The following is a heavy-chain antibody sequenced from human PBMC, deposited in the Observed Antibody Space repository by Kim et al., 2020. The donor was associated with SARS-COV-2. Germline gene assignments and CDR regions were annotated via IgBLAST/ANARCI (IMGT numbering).Heavy chain of an antibody. CDR3: AKDLGNDMITFGGVIVLLGFDY. Sequence: GGSLRLSCAASGFTFSSYAIIWVRQAPGKGLEWVSVISGSGGSTFYADSVKGRFTISRDNSKNTLYLQMNSLRAEDTAIYYCAKDLGNDMITFGGVIVLLGFDYWGQGTLVTVSS. V-gene: IGHV3-23*01. CDR1: GFTFSSYA. D-gene: IGHD3-16*02. CDR2: ISGSGGST. J-gene: IGHJ4*02.